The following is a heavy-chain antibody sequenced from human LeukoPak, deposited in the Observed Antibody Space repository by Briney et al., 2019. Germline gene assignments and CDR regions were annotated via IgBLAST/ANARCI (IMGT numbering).Heavy chain of an antibody. D-gene: IGHD2/OR15-2a*01. V-gene: IGHV4-30-2*01. Sequence: SETLSLTCAVSGASISSGGYSWTWIRQPPGKGLEWVGYIYQSGSTNYNPSLKSRVNISVDRSKNQFSLRLSSVTAADTAVYYCARLGMETTTSDYWGQGTLVTVSS. CDR3: ARLGMETTTSDY. CDR1: GASISSGGYS. CDR2: IYQSGST. J-gene: IGHJ4*02.